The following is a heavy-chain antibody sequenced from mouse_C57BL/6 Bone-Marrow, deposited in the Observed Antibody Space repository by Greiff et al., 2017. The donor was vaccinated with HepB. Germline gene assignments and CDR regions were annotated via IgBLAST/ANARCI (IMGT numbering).Heavy chain of an antibody. D-gene: IGHD2-4*01. Sequence: QVQLQQSGAELVKPGASVKISCKASGYAFSSYWMNWVKQRPGKGLEWIGQIYPGDGDTNYNGKFKGKATLTADKSSSTAYMQLSSLTSEDSAVYFCSRRNDYDQTASLAYWGQGTLGTVSA. CDR3: SRRNDYDQTASLAY. V-gene: IGHV1-80*01. J-gene: IGHJ3*01. CDR1: GYAFSSYW. CDR2: IYPGDGDT.